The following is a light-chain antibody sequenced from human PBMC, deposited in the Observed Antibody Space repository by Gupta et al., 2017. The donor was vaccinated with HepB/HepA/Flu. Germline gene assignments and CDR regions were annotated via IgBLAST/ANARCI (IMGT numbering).Light chain of an antibody. CDR3: QQYNSYPCT. CDR2: TAS. Sequence: DIQVAQSPSTLSASVGDRVTITCRASQSISSCLAWYQQKPGKAPKLLIYTASSLESGVPSRFSGSGSGTEFTLTISSLQPDDFATYYCQQYNSYPCTFGQGTKVEIK. V-gene: IGKV1-5*03. J-gene: IGKJ1*01. CDR1: QSISSC.